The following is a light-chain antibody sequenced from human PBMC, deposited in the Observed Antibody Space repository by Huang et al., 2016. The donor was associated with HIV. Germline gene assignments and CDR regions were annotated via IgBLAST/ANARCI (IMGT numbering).Light chain of an antibody. J-gene: IGKJ1*01. CDR3: QQLSTYPRT. Sequence: LTQSPSSLSASVGDRVTITCRASEGIGNYLAWYQQKQGKAPKLLVYGASTLQNGGPAWFSGNGSGTDFTLTISSRQPEDVATYYCQQLSTYPRTFGQGTKVEIK. CDR1: EGIGNY. V-gene: IGKV1-9*01. CDR2: GAS.